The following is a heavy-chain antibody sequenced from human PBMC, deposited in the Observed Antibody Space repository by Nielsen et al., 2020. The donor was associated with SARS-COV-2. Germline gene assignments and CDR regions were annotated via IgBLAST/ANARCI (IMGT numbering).Heavy chain of an antibody. D-gene: IGHD3-3*01. CDR3: ARGGFTIHGMDV. CDR2: IIPIFGTA. V-gene: IGHV1-69*13. Sequence: SVNVSCKASGGTFSSYAISWVRQAPGQGLEWMGGIIPIFGTANYAQKFQGRVTITADESTSTAYMELSSLRSEDTAVYYCARGGFTIHGMDVWGQGTTVTVSS. CDR1: GGTFSSYA. J-gene: IGHJ6*02.